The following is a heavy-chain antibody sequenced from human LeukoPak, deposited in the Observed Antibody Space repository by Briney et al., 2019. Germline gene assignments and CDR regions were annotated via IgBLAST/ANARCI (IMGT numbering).Heavy chain of an antibody. CDR1: GFSFSSYW. D-gene: IGHD3-10*01. J-gene: IGHJ4*02. V-gene: IGHV3-7*01. CDR2: IIQDGSEK. Sequence: PGGSLRLSCAASGFSFSSYWMSWVRQAPGKGLEWVANIIQDGSEKYYVDSVKGRFTISRDNAKNSMYLQMNSLRAEDTALYYCARSASVPGGFYFDYWGQGTLVTVSS. CDR3: ARSASVPGGFYFDY.